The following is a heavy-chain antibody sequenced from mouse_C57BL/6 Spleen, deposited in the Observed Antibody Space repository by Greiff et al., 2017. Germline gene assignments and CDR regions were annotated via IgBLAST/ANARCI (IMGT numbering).Heavy chain of an antibody. J-gene: IGHJ3*01. CDR3: ARDSSGYPFAY. Sequence: EVKLQESGPGLVKPSQSLSLTCSVTGYSITSGYYWNWIRQFPGNKLEWMGYISYDGSNNYNPSLKNRISITRDTSKNQIFLKLNSVTTEDTATYYCARDSSGYPFAYWGQGTLVTVSA. D-gene: IGHD3-2*02. CDR2: ISYDGSN. V-gene: IGHV3-6*01. CDR1: GYSITSGYY.